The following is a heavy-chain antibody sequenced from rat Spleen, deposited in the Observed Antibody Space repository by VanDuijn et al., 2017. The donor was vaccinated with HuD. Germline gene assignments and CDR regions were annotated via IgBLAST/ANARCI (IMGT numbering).Heavy chain of an antibody. CDR3: AEITTVMDA. J-gene: IGHJ4*01. Sequence: QVQLKESGPGLVQPSETLSLTCTVSGFSLTSYSVSWVRQPSGKGPEWMGRMWYDGDTAYNSALKSRLSISRDTSKSQVFLTMNSLQTDDTAVYYCAEITTVMDAWGQGASVTVSS. CDR2: MWYDGDT. D-gene: IGHD1-10*01. CDR1: GFSLTSYS. V-gene: IGHV2-34*01.